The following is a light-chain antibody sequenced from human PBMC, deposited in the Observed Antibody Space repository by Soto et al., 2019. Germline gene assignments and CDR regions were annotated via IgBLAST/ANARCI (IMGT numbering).Light chain of an antibody. J-gene: IGKJ4*01. CDR3: QQRSDWPLT. Sequence: ETVLTQSPATLSLSPWERATLSCRASQSVSTYLAWYQRKPGQAPRLLIYDASNRATGIPARFTGSGSGTDFTLTISSLEPEDFAVYYCQQRSDWPLTFGGGTKVDIK. V-gene: IGKV3-11*01. CDR1: QSVSTY. CDR2: DAS.